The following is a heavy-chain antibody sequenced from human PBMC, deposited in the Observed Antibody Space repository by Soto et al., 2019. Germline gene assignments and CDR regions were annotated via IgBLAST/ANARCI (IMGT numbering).Heavy chain of an antibody. Sequence: GGSLRLSCAASGFTFSSYGMHWVRQAPGKGLEWVAVISYDGSNKYYADSVKGRFTISRDNSKNTLYLQMNSLRAEDTAVYYCAKDAGGYGGNLVYWGQGTLVTVSS. V-gene: IGHV3-30*18. CDR1: GFTFSSYG. J-gene: IGHJ4*02. CDR3: AKDAGGYGGNLVY. CDR2: ISYDGSNK. D-gene: IGHD4-17*01.